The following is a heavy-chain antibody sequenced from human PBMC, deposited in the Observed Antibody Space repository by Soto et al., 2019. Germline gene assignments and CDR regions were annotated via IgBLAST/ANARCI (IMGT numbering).Heavy chain of an antibody. CDR2: IRRKANNYAT. D-gene: IGHD3-3*01. CDR1: GFIFSDSA. V-gene: IGHV3-73*02. Sequence: EVQLVESGGGLVQPGGSLKLSCAASGFIFSDSALHWVRQASGKGLEWVGRIRRKANNYATTYAASVEGRFAISRDDSKNTAYLQMNSLRTEDKAIYYCTREIDVCSGYPRYYLDYWGQGTLVTVSS. CDR3: TREIDVCSGYPRYYLDY. J-gene: IGHJ4*02.